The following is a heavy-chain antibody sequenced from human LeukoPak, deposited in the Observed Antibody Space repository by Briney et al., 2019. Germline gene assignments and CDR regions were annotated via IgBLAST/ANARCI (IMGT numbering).Heavy chain of an antibody. D-gene: IGHD4-17*01. CDR1: GFTFSGYE. J-gene: IGHJ4*02. CDR2: ISSSGTTK. CDR3: AGASDYGDYGIDY. Sequence: GGSLRLSCAASGFTFSGYEMNWVRQAPGKGLEWVSYISSSGTTKYYADSVKGRFTISRDNAKNSLYLQMNSLRAEDTAVYYCAGASDYGDYGIDYWGQGTLVTVSS. V-gene: IGHV3-48*03.